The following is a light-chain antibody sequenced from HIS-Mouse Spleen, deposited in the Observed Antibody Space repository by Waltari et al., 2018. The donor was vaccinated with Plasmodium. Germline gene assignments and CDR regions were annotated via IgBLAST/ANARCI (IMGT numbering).Light chain of an antibody. V-gene: IGLV2-23*03. J-gene: IGLJ3*02. Sequence: QSALTQPASVSGSPGQSITISCTATSSVVGIYNLFSWYQQHPGKAPKLMIYEGSKRPSGVSNRFSGSKSGNTASLTSSGLQAEDEADYYCCSYAGSSTFVFGGGTKLTVL. CDR2: EGS. CDR1: SSVVGIYNL. CDR3: CSYAGSSTFV.